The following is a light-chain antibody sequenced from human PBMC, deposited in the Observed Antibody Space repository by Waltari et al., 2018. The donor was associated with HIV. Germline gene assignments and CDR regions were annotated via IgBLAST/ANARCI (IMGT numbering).Light chain of an antibody. CDR2: EVT. CDR3: SSDTSAATVV. J-gene: IGLJ2*01. CDR1: SSDVGPNNY. V-gene: IGLV2-14*01. Sequence: QSALTQPVSVSGSPGQSITISCTGTSSDVGPNNYVSWYQQHPGKAPKLMIYEVTKRPLGVSNRFAGSKSGNTASLTISGLQAQDEADYYCSSDTSAATVVFGGGTKLTVL.